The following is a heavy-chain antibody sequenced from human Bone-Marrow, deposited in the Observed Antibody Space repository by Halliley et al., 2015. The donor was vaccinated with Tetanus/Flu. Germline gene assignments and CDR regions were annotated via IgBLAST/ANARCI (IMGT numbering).Heavy chain of an antibody. CDR1: GFPFKNAW. J-gene: IGHJ3*01. CDR3: ATTDDNLGGAFDF. CDR2: IKSETDEGTT. D-gene: IGHD3-16*01. V-gene: IGHV3-15*05. Sequence: SLRLSCAASGFPFKNAWMNWVRQAPGKGLEWVGRIKSETDEGTTDYAAPVKGRFTISRDDSKNTLYLQMNSLRAEDTAVYHCATTDDNLGGAFDFWGQGTMVTVSS.